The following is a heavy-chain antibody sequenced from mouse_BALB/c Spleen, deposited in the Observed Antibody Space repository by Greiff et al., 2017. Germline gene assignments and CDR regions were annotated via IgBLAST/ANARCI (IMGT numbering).Heavy chain of an antibody. Sequence: QVQLQQSGAELAKPGASVKMSCTASGYTFTSYWMHWVKQRPGQGLEWIGYINPSTGYTEYNQKFKDKATLTADKSSSTAYMQLSSLTSEDSAVYYCARDAMDYWGQGTSVTVSS. J-gene: IGHJ4*01. CDR1: GYTFTSYW. CDR2: INPSTGYT. V-gene: IGHV1-7*01. CDR3: ARDAMDY.